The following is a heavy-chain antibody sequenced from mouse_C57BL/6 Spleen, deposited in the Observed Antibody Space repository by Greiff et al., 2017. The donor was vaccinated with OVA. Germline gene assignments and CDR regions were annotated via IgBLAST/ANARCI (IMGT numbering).Heavy chain of an antibody. CDR2: ILPGSGST. CDR1: GYTFTGYW. Sequence: QVQLKESGAELMKPGASVKLSCKATGYTFTGYWIEWVKQRPGHGLEWIGEILPGSGSTNSNEKFKGKATFTADTSYNTAYMQLSSLTTEDSAIYYCAREIGRAGFAYWGQGTLVTVSA. V-gene: IGHV1-9*01. CDR3: AREIGRAGFAY. D-gene: IGHD1-1*01. J-gene: IGHJ3*01.